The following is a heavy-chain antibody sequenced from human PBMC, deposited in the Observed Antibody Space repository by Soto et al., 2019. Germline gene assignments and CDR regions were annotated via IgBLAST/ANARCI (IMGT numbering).Heavy chain of an antibody. J-gene: IGHJ6*02. Sequence: PSETLSLTXAVYGGSFSGFYWSWIRQPPGKGLEWIGEINYSRNTNENPSLKSRVTMSVDKSKNQFSLKLSSVTAADTAVYYCASSYYDFWSGYYTDYYYYGMDVWGQGTTVTVSS. CDR1: GGSFSGFY. CDR3: ASSYYDFWSGYYTDYYYYGMDV. CDR2: INYSRNT. V-gene: IGHV4-34*01. D-gene: IGHD3-3*01.